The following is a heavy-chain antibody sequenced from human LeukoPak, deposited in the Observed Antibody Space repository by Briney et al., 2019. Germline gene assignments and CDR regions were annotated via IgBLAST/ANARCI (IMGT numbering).Heavy chain of an antibody. D-gene: IGHD3-22*01. J-gene: IGHJ4*02. CDR1: GFTFSSYS. CDR3: ARSKEYYYDSSGPDY. V-gene: IGHV3-21*01. CDR2: ISSSSSYI. Sequence: GGSLRLSCAASGFTFSSYSMNWVRQAPGKGLEWVSSISSSSSYIYYADSVKGRFTISRDNSKNTLYLQMNSLRAEDTAVYYCARSKEYYYDSSGPDYWGQGTLVTVSS.